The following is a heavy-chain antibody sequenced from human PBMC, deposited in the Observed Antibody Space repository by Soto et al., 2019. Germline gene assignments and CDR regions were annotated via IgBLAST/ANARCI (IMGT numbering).Heavy chain of an antibody. Sequence: ASVKVSCKASGYTFTGYYMHWVRQAPGQGLEWMGWINPNSGGTNYAQKFQGWVTMTRDTSISTAYMELSRLRSDDTAVYYCARGVAIVVVPAAMHPSWFDPWGQGTLVTVSS. J-gene: IGHJ5*02. D-gene: IGHD2-2*03. CDR2: INPNSGGT. CDR3: ARGVAIVVVPAAMHPSWFDP. CDR1: GYTFTGYY. V-gene: IGHV1-2*04.